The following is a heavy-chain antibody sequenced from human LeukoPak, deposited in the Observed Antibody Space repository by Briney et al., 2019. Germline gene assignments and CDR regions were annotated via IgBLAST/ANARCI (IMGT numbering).Heavy chain of an antibody. CDR3: AKYPQVPTLYYFDY. CDR1: GFTSSSYA. CDR2: ISGSGGST. D-gene: IGHD2-2*01. V-gene: IGHV3-23*01. J-gene: IGHJ4*02. Sequence: GGSLRLSCAASGFTSSSYAMSWVRQAPGKGLEWVSAISGSGGSTYYADSVKGRFTISRDNSKNTLYLQMNSLRAEDTAVYYCAKYPQVPTLYYFDYWGQGTLVTVSS.